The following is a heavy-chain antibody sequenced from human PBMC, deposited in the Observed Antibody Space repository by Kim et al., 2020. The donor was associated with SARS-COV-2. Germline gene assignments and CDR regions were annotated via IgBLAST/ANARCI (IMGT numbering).Heavy chain of an antibody. D-gene: IGHD5-18*01. Sequence: GGSLRLSCAASGFTFSSYSMNWVRQAPGKGLEWVSSISSSSSYIYYADSVKGRFTISRDNAKNSLYLQMNSLRAEDTAVYYCAREGYSYGSYYYYGMDVWGQGTTVTVSS. J-gene: IGHJ6*02. CDR2: ISSSSSYI. CDR3: AREGYSYGSYYYYGMDV. V-gene: IGHV3-21*01. CDR1: GFTFSSYS.